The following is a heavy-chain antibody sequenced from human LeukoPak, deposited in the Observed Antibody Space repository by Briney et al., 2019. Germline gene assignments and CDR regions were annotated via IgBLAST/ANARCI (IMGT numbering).Heavy chain of an antibody. J-gene: IGHJ4*02. D-gene: IGHD2-2*01. CDR1: GFTFSSYG. V-gene: IGHV3-30*03. CDR2: ISYDGSNK. Sequence: PGRSLRLSCAASGFTFSSYGMHWVRQAPGKGLEWVAVISYDGSNKYYADSVKGRFTISRDNAKNSLFLQINSLSDEDTAVYYCARDKYCSDTNCYGTSFEYWGQGTLVTVSS. CDR3: ARDKYCSDTNCYGTSFEY.